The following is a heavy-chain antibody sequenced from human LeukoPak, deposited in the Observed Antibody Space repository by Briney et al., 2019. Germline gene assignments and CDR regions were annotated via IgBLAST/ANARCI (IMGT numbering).Heavy chain of an antibody. D-gene: IGHD1-26*01. V-gene: IGHV4-59*12. J-gene: IGHJ4*02. CDR1: GGSISSYY. CDR3: ARDQYSGSLDY. CDR2: IYNSGST. Sequence: SETLSLTCTVSGGSISSYYWSWIRQPPGKGLEWIGYIYNSGSTNYNPSLKSRVTISVDTSKNQFSLKLSSVTAADTAVYYCARDQYSGSLDYWGQGTLVTVSS.